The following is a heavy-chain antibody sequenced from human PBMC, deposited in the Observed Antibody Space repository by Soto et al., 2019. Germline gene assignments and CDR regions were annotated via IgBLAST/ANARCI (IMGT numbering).Heavy chain of an antibody. V-gene: IGHV1-69*13. CDR1: GGTFSSYA. Sequence: GASVKVSCKASGGTFSSYAISWVRQAPGQGLEWMGGIIPIFGTANYAQKFQGRVTITADESTSTAYMELSSLRSEDTAVYYCARGPYSSGRYYYYGMDVWGQGTTVTVSS. J-gene: IGHJ6*02. CDR2: IIPIFGTA. D-gene: IGHD6-19*01. CDR3: ARGPYSSGRYYYYGMDV.